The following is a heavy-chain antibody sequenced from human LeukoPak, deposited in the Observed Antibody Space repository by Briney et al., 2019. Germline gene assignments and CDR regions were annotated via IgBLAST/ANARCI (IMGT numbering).Heavy chain of an antibody. CDR1: GFTFSSYW. CDR2: IKQDGSEK. Sequence: GGSLRLSCAVSGFTFSSYWMSWVRQAPGKGLEWVANIKQDGSEKYYVDSVKGRFTISRDNAKNSLFLQMNSLRAEETAVYYCARGEYYYDGGYWGQGTLVTVSP. CDR3: ARGEYYYDGGY. J-gene: IGHJ4*02. V-gene: IGHV3-7*04. D-gene: IGHD3-22*01.